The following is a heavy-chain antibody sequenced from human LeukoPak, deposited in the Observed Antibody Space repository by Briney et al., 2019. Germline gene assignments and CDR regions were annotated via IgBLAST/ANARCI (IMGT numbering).Heavy chain of an antibody. D-gene: IGHD4/OR15-4a*01. CDR3: ARDRVLRSAGLNHFQH. CDR2: INWNGGST. Sequence: GGSLRLSCAASGFTFGDYGMSWVRQAPGKGLEWVSGINWNGGSTGYADSVKGRFTISRDNAKNSLYLQMNSLRAEDTALYYCARDRVLRSAGLNHFQHWGQGTLVTVSS. V-gene: IGHV3-20*04. CDR1: GFTFGDYG. J-gene: IGHJ1*01.